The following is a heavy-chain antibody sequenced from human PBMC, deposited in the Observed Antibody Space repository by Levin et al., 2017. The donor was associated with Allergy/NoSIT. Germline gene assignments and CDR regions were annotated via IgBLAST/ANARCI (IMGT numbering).Heavy chain of an antibody. CDR3: ARDSKAYCGGDCYPVY. V-gene: IGHV3-21*01. CDR2: ISSSSSYI. CDR1: GFTFSSYS. Sequence: PGGSLRLSCAASGFTFSSYSMNWVRQAPGKGLEWVSFISSSSSYIYYADSVKGRFTISRDNAKNSLYLQMNSLRAEDTAVYYCARDSKAYCGGDCYPVYWGQGTMVTVSS. D-gene: IGHD2-21*02. J-gene: IGHJ3*01.